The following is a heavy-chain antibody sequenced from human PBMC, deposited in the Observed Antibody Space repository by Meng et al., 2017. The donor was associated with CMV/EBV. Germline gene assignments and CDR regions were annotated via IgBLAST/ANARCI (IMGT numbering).Heavy chain of an antibody. D-gene: IGHD3-3*01. CDR1: GFTVSSNY. Sequence: GESLKISCAASGFTVSSNYMSWVRQAPGKGLEWVSVIYSGGSTYCADSVKGRFTISRDNSKNTLYLQMNSLRAEDTAVYYCARDGTYYDFWSGRAFGYWGQGTLVTVSS. V-gene: IGHV3-66*02. CDR2: IYSGGST. CDR3: ARDGTYYDFWSGRAFGY. J-gene: IGHJ4*02.